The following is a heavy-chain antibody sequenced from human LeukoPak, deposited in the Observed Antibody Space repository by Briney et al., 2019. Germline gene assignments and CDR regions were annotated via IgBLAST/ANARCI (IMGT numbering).Heavy chain of an antibody. CDR2: ISNGGNTI. CDR3: ARDQTPFV. CDR1: GFTFSSYG. J-gene: IGHJ4*02. Sequence: GGSLRLSCAASGFTFSSYGMHWVRQAPGKGLEWVSYISNGGNTIYYADSVKGRFTISRDNTKNSLYLQMNSLRADDTAVYYCARDQTPFVWGQGILVTVSS. V-gene: IGHV3-48*04.